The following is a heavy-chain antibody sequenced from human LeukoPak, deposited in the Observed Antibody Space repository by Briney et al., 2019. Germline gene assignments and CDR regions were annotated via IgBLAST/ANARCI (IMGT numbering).Heavy chain of an antibody. Sequence: GGSLRLSCAASGFTFSSYSMNWVRQAPGKGLEWVSSISSSSSYIYYADSVKGRFSISRDNAKNSLYLQMNSLRAEDTAVYYCARDLAGYSSGWYRGEFDYWGQGTLVTVSS. CDR3: ARDLAGYSSGWYRGEFDY. CDR1: GFTFSSYS. J-gene: IGHJ4*02. D-gene: IGHD6-19*01. V-gene: IGHV3-21*01. CDR2: ISSSSSYI.